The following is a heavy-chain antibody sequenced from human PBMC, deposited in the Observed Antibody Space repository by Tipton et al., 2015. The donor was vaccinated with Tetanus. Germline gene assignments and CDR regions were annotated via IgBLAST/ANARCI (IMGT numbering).Heavy chain of an antibody. CDR2: IFYSGST. V-gene: IGHV4-39*01. Sequence: TLSLTCTVSGGSMNTRTFYWGWIRQSPGKGLEWIGSIFYSGSTYYNPSLRSRVSISVDTSKNQFSLTLKSVTAADTGVYYCARWGDTSGTTNLYAFDMWGQGTMVSVSS. J-gene: IGHJ3*02. CDR1: GGSMNTRTFY. CDR3: ARWGDTSGTTNLYAFDM. D-gene: IGHD3-10*01.